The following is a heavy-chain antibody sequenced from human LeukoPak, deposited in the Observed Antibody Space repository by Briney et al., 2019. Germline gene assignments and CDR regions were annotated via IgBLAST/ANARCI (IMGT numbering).Heavy chain of an antibody. CDR1: GFTFSSYW. CDR2: ISGSGGST. Sequence: PGGSLRLSCAASGFTFSSYWMSWVRQAPGKGLEWVSAISGSGGSTYYADSVKGRFTISRDNSKNTLYLQMNSLRAEDTAVYYCAKGSISYGYESSYFDYWGQGTLVTVSS. CDR3: AKGSISYGYESSYFDY. J-gene: IGHJ4*02. D-gene: IGHD5-18*01. V-gene: IGHV3-23*01.